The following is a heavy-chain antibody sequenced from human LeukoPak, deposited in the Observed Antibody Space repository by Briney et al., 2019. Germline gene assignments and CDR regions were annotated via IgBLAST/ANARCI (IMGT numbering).Heavy chain of an antibody. Sequence: SQTLSLTCAISGDSVSSNSAAWNWIRQSPSRGLEWLGRTYYRSKWYNDYAVSVKSRITINPDTSKNQFSLKLSSVTAADTAVYYCARDGSGYYDTSGYRNWGQGTLVTVSS. CDR3: ARDGSGYYDTSGYRN. J-gene: IGHJ4*02. CDR1: GDSVSSNSAA. V-gene: IGHV6-1*01. D-gene: IGHD3-22*01. CDR2: TYYRSKWYN.